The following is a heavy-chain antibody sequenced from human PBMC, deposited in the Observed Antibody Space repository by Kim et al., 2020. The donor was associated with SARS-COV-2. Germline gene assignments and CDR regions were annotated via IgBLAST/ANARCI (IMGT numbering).Heavy chain of an antibody. J-gene: IGHJ4*02. V-gene: IGHV1-2*02. Sequence: YALKFQGRVTMTRDTSISTAYMELSRLRSDDTAVYYCAKYYYDSSGPDFDHWGQGTLVTVSS. CDR3: AKYYYDSSGPDFDH. D-gene: IGHD3-22*01.